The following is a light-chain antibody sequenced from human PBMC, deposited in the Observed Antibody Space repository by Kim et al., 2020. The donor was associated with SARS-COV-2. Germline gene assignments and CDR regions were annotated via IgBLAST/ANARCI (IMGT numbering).Light chain of an antibody. CDR2: GTS. Sequence: EIVLTQSPGTLSLSPGERATLSCRASQSVSSSYLAWYQQKPGQPPRLLIYGTSSRATGIPDRFSSGESGTDFTLTISRLEPEDVAVYYCQQYDSSPRALTFGGGTKVDIK. CDR3: QQYDSSPRALT. J-gene: IGKJ4*01. V-gene: IGKV3-20*01. CDR1: QSVSSSY.